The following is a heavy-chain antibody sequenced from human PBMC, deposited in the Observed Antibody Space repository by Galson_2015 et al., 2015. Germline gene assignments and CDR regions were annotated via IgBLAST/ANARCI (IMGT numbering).Heavy chain of an antibody. CDR2: IYPGDSDT. J-gene: IGHJ4*02. V-gene: IGHV5-51*03. D-gene: IGHD3-22*01. Sequence: QSGAEVKKPGESLKISCKGSGYSFTSYWIVWVRQMSGKGLGLMGIIYPGDSDTRYSPSFQGQVTISADKSISTAYLQWSSLKASDTAMYYCARPDYYDSSGFYWGQGTLVTVSS. CDR1: GYSFTSYW. CDR3: ARPDYYDSSGFY.